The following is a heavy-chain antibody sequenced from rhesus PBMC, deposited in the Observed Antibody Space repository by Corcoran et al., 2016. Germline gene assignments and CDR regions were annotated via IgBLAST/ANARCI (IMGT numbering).Heavy chain of an antibody. J-gene: IGHJ6*01. CDR3: TRQYYYSGSGWAYGLDS. D-gene: IGHD3-16*01. CDR2: ISPYNGNK. Sequence: QVQLLQSGAEIKQPVASVKLSCKASGYTFTTYYMHCVRQAPGQGLEWIGLISPYNGNKGYAQNFQGRVTITTDTSTSTGYMELSSLRSEDTAVYYCTRQYYYSGSGWAYGLDSWGQGVVVTVSS. V-gene: IGHV1-180*01. CDR1: GYTFTTYY.